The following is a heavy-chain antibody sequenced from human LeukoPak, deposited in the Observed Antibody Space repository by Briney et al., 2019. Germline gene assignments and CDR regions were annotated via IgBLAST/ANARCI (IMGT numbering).Heavy chain of an antibody. Sequence: GGSLRLSCAASGFTFSSYSMNWVRQAPGKGLEWVSYISSSSSTIYYADSVKGRFTISRDNAKNSLYLQMNSLRAEDTAVYYCAREGSSGIGYYYYYMDVWGKGTTVTVSS. CDR3: AREGSSGIGYYYYYMDV. CDR2: ISSSSSTI. V-gene: IGHV3-48*01. D-gene: IGHD6-19*01. CDR1: GFTFSSYS. J-gene: IGHJ6*03.